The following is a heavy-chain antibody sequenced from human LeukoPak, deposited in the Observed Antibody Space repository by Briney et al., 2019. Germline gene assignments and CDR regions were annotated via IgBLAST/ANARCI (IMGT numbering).Heavy chain of an antibody. V-gene: IGHV3-15*01. D-gene: IGHD3-22*01. J-gene: IGHJ4*02. Sequence: KPGGSLRLSCAASGFTFSNAWMSWVRQAPGKGLEWVGRIKSKTDGGTTDHAAPVKGRFTISRDDSKNTLYLQMNSLKSEDTAIYYCTTSRYYYDSSAYYYWPYWGQGTLVTVSS. CDR2: IKSKTDGGTT. CDR1: GFTFSNAW. CDR3: TTSRYYYDSSAYYYWPY.